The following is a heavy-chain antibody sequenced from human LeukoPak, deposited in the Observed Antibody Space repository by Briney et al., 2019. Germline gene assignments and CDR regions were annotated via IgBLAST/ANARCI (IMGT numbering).Heavy chain of an antibody. Sequence: GGSLRLSCAASGFTFDDYAMHWVRQAPGKGLEWVSLISWDGGSTYYADSVKGRFTISRDNSKNSLYLQMNSLRAEDTALYYCAKDPTPTGSTPIDYWGQGTLVTVSS. CDR1: GFTFDDYA. J-gene: IGHJ4*02. D-gene: IGHD1-1*01. V-gene: IGHV3-43D*04. CDR2: ISWDGGST. CDR3: AKDPTPTGSTPIDY.